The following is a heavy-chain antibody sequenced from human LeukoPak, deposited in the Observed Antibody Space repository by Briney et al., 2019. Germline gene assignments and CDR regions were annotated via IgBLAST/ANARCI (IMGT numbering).Heavy chain of an antibody. J-gene: IGHJ4*02. V-gene: IGHV3-30*03. CDR3: ARDAQGGNYFDY. CDR1: GFTFSSYG. CDR2: ISYDGSNK. Sequence: GRSLRLSCAASGFTFSSYGMHWVRQAPGKGLEWVAVISYDGSNKYYADSVKGRFTISRDNSKNTLYLQMNSLRAEDTAVYYCARDAQGGNYFDYWGQGTLVTVSS. D-gene: IGHD3-16*01.